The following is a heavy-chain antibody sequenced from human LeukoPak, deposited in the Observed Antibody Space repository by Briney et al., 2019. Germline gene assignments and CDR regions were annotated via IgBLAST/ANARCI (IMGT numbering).Heavy chain of an antibody. CDR1: GFFISTYA. D-gene: IGHD5-12*01. V-gene: IGHV3-23*01. Sequence: GGSLRLSCAASGFFISTYAMSWVRQAPGKGLEWVSASATNGRSTYYADSVEGRFTISRDNSKNTLSLQVNSLRAEDTAVYYCAKRGGHEAFDIWGQGTVVTVSS. J-gene: IGHJ3*02. CDR2: SATNGRST. CDR3: AKRGGHEAFDI.